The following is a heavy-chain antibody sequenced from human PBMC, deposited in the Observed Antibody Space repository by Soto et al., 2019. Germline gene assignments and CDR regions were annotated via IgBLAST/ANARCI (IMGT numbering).Heavy chain of an antibody. Sequence: QLQLQESGSGLVKPSQTLSLTCAVSGGSISSGGYSWSWIRQPPGKGLEWIGYMYHSGSTYYNPSLKSRVTISIDRSKTQFSLTPSCVTAADTAVDYCARVPDYWGQGILVTVSS. CDR3: ARVPDY. J-gene: IGHJ4*02. V-gene: IGHV4-30-2*01. CDR1: GGSISSGGYS. D-gene: IGHD2-2*01. CDR2: MYHSGST.